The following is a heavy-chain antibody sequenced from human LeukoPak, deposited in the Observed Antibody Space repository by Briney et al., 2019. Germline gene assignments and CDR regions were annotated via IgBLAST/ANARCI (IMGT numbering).Heavy chain of an antibody. CDR2: IYYSGSA. CDR1: GGSISTYY. V-gene: IGHV4-59*01. D-gene: IGHD3-10*01. J-gene: IGHJ4*02. CDR3: ARSYGSGNYFDY. Sequence: PSETLSLTCTVSGGSISTYYWSWIRQPPGKGLEWIGYIYYSGSANYNPSLKSRVTISVDTSKNQFSLKLSSVAAADTAVYYCARSYGSGNYFDYWGQGTLVTVSS.